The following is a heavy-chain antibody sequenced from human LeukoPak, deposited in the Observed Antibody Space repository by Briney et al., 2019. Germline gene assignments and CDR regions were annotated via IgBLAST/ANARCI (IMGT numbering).Heavy chain of an antibody. CDR3: ARAPLWFGSMGYFDY. CDR1: GGSFSGYY. J-gene: IGHJ4*02. CDR2: INHGGST. V-gene: IGHV4-34*01. D-gene: IGHD3-10*01. Sequence: SETLSLTCAVYGGSFSGYYWSWIRQPPGKGLEWIGEINHGGSTNYNPSLKSRVTISVDTSKNQFSLKLSSVTAADTAVYYCARAPLWFGSMGYFDYWGQGTLVTVSS.